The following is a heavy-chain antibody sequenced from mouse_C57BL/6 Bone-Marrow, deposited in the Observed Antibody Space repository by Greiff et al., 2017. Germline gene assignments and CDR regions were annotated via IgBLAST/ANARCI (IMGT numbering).Heavy chain of an antibody. CDR1: GYTFTDYY. CDR3: ARYYVFDY. V-gene: IGHV1-19*01. CDR2: INPYNGGT. Sequence: EVKLMESGPVLVKPGASVKMSCKASGYTFTDYYMNWVKQSHGKSLEWIGVINPYNGGTSYNQKFKGKATLTVDKASSTAYMELNSLTSEDAAVYYCARYYVFDYWGQGTTLTVSS. D-gene: IGHD1-1*01. J-gene: IGHJ2*01.